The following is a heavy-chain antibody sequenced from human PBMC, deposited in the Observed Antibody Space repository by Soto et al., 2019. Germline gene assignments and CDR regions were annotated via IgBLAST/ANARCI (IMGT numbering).Heavy chain of an antibody. Sequence: SETLSLTCTVSGGSISSSSYYWGWIRQPPGKGLEWIGSIYYSGSTYYNPSLKSRVTISVDTSKNQFSLKLSSVTAADTAVYYCARHLAERCSSTSCYRYFDYWGQGTLVTVSS. D-gene: IGHD2-2*01. CDR2: IYYSGST. J-gene: IGHJ4*02. CDR1: GGSISSSSYY. CDR3: ARHLAERCSSTSCYRYFDY. V-gene: IGHV4-39*01.